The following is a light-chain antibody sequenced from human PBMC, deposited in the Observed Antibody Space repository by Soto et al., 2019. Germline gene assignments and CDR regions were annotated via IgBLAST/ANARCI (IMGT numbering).Light chain of an antibody. Sequence: DIQMTQSPSILSASVGDRVTITCRASQSIGSWVAWYQQKPGRAPNLLIHKASHLESGVPSRFSGSGSGTEFTLIISGLQPDDSATYYCQQYTNTNNPWMFGQGTKVDIK. V-gene: IGKV1-5*03. J-gene: IGKJ1*01. CDR3: QQYTNTNNPWM. CDR1: QSIGSW. CDR2: KAS.